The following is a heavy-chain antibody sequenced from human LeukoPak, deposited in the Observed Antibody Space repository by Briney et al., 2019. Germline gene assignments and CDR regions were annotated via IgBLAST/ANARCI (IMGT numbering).Heavy chain of an antibody. CDR1: GGSVSSGSYY. D-gene: IGHD5-18*01. CDR3: ARVDTGRTYYFDY. V-gene: IGHV4-61*01. CDR2: IYYSGST. J-gene: IGHJ4*02. Sequence: SETLSLTCTVSGGSVSSGSYYWSWTRQPPGKGLEWIGYIYYSGSTNYNPSLKSRVTISVDTSKNQFSLKLSSVTAADTAVYYCARVDTGRTYYFDYWGQGTLVTVSS.